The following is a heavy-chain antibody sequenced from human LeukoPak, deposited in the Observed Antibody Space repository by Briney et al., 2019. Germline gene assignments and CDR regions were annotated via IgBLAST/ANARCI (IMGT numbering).Heavy chain of an antibody. J-gene: IGHJ5*02. D-gene: IGHD1-14*01. CDR1: GYTFTDYW. CDR3: AKTYHGNHHREFDP. CDR2: IHASDSHT. Sequence: GESLKISCLDSGYTFTDYWIAWVRQMPGKGLEWMGMIHASDSHTRYRPSSQGQVTISVDTSISTAYLQWSSLKASDTAIYYCAKTYHGNHHREFDPWGQGTPVIVSS. V-gene: IGHV5-51*01.